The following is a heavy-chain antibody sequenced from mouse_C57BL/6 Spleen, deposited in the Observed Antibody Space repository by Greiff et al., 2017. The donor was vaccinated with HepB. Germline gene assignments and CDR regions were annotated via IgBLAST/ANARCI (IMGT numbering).Heavy chain of an antibody. CDR3: SCYYCSSYGYFDV. V-gene: IGHV1-5*01. J-gene: IGHJ1*03. D-gene: IGHD1-1*01. CDR2: IYPGNSDT. CDR1: GYTFTSYW. Sequence: EVQLQQSGTVLARPGASVKMSCKTSGYTFTSYWMHWVKQRPGQGLEWIGAIYPGNSDTSYNQKFKGKAKLTAVTSASTAYMALSSLTNEDSAVYYCSCYYCSSYGYFDVWGTGTTVTVSS.